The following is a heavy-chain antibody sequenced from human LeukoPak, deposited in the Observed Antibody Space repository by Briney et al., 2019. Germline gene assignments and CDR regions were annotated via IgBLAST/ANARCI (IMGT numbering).Heavy chain of an antibody. CDR3: ARDFFPIVDSTWYEIGY. J-gene: IGHJ4*02. CDR1: GFTFNDYA. CDR2: ISYDGYDK. V-gene: IGHV3-30-3*01. Sequence: GGSLRLSCAASGFTFNDYAMYWVRKTPGKGLEWVTLISYDGYDKSYADSVRGRFTISRDNSKNTLYLQMDSLRSEDTAVYYCARDFFPIVDSTWYEIGYWGQGTLVTVSS. D-gene: IGHD2-21*01.